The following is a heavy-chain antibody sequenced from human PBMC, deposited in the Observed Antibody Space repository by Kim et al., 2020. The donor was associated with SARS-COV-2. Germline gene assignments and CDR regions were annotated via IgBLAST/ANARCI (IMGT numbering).Heavy chain of an antibody. CDR3: ARYHNQGNWFDP. Sequence: ASVKVSCKTSGYPFDSYSIGWIRQAPGQGLEWMGWISTYNGNTDFAQKFRGRLTMTKDTPATTVYMELRSLRSDDPAVYYCARYHNQGNWFDPWGQGTLVTVTS. V-gene: IGHV1-18*01. CDR2: ISTYNGNT. CDR1: GYPFDSYS. J-gene: IGHJ5*02.